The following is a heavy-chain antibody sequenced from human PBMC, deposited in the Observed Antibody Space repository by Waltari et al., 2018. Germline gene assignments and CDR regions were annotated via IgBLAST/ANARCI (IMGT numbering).Heavy chain of an antibody. CDR3: ARLTSGSYLHYYYYMDV. D-gene: IGHD1-26*01. CDR1: GYSISSGYY. Sequence: QVQLQESGPGLVKPSETLSLTCAVSGYSISSGYYWGWIRQSPGKGLEWIGSIYHSGSTYYNPSLKSRVTISVDTSKNQFSLKLSSVTAADTAVYYCARLTSGSYLHYYYYMDVWGKGTTVTVSS. V-gene: IGHV4-38-2*01. CDR2: IYHSGST. J-gene: IGHJ6*03.